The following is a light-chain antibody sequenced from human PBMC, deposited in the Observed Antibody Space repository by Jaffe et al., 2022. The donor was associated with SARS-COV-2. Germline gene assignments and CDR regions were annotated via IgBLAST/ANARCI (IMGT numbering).Light chain of an antibody. J-gene: IGKJ4*01. V-gene: IGKV1-5*03. CDR1: QSISTW. CDR3: HQYNSYPLT. Sequence: DIQMTQSPSTLSASVGDRVTITCRASQSISTWLAWYQQKPGRAPKVLIYKASSLESGVPSRFSGSGSGTEFTLTISGLQPDDFASYYCHQYNSYPLTFGGGTKVEIK. CDR2: KAS.